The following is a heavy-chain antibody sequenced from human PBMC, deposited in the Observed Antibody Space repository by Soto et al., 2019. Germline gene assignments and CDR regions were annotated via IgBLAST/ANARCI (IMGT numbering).Heavy chain of an antibody. J-gene: IGHJ3*02. CDR3: AKRFGTGYYSAFDI. CDR2: IWYDGSNK. V-gene: IGHV3-33*06. CDR1: GFTFSSYG. D-gene: IGHD3-22*01. Sequence: PGGSLRLSCAASGFTFSSYGMHWVRQAPGKGLEWVAVIWYDGSNKYYADSVKGRFTISRDNSKNTLSLQMNSLRAEDTAVYYCAKRFGTGYYSAFDIWGQGTMVTVSS.